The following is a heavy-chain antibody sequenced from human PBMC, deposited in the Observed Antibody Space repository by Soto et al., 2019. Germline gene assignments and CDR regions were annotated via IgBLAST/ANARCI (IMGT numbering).Heavy chain of an antibody. V-gene: IGHV3-23*01. J-gene: IGHJ4*02. Sequence: SLRLSCAASGFTFSSYAMSLVRQAPGKGLEWVSAISGSGGSTYYADSVKGRFTISRDNSKNTLYLQMNSLRAEDTAVYYCAKYLDYYDSSGPDYWGQGTLVAVSS. CDR2: ISGSGGST. D-gene: IGHD3-22*01. CDR1: GFTFSSYA. CDR3: AKYLDYYDSSGPDY.